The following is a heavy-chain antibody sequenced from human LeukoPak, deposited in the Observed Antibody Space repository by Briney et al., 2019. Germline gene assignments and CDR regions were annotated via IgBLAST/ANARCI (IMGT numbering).Heavy chain of an antibody. D-gene: IGHD3-9*01. V-gene: IGHV1-69*01. Sequence: ASVKVSCKASGGTFSSYAISWVRQAPGQGLEWMGGIIPIFGTANYAQKFQGRVTITADESTSTAYMELSSLRSEDTAVYYCARGLLRYFDWSLNYWGQGTLVTVS. J-gene: IGHJ4*02. CDR3: ARGLLRYFDWSLNY. CDR1: GGTFSSYA. CDR2: IIPIFGTA.